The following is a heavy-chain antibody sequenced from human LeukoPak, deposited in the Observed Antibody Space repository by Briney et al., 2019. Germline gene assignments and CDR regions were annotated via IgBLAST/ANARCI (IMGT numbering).Heavy chain of an antibody. V-gene: IGHV3-7*01. CDR3: ARLRNVGGNPHPFNV. Sequence: PGGSLRLSCAASGFTVSSNYMSWVRQAPGRGLEWVATIKEDGSEKYYVDSVKGRFTISRDNAKNSLYLQMNSLRAEDTAVYYCARLRNVGGNPHPFNVWGQGTTVTVSS. D-gene: IGHD4-23*01. CDR1: GFTVSSNY. J-gene: IGHJ3*01. CDR2: IKEDGSEK.